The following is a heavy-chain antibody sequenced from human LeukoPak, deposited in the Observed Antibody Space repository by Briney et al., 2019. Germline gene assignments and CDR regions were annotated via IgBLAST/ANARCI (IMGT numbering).Heavy chain of an antibody. CDR1: GFTFSSYA. D-gene: IGHD1-14*01. CDR3: AKCGVEFRRVGNNWFAP. CDR2: ISGSGGST. J-gene: IGHJ5*02. V-gene: IGHV3-23*01. Sequence: GGSLRLSCAASGFTFSSYAMSWVRQAPGKGLEWVSAISGSGGSTYYADSVKGRFTISRDNSKNTLYLQMNSLRAEDTAVYYCAKCGVEFRRVGNNWFAPWAQGPLVTVA.